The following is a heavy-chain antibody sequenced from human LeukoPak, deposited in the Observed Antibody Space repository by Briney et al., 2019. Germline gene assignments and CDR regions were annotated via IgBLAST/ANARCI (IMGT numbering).Heavy chain of an antibody. V-gene: IGHV4-38-2*02. CDR2: IYRSGST. CDR3: ARGDCSSTICYSPMDV. D-gene: IGHD2-2*01. Sequence: SETLSLTCTVSGYSISSGYYWVWIRQPPGKGLEWIGSIYRSGSTNYNPALKSRVTISVDTSNNQFSLKLTSVTAADTAVYYCARGDCSSTICYSPMDVWGKGTTVTVSS. J-gene: IGHJ6*03. CDR1: GYSISSGYY.